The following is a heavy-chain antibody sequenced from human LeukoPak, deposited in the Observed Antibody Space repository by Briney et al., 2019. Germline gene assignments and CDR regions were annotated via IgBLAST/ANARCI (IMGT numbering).Heavy chain of an antibody. CDR2: IYSNGST. CDR3: ARGDPYCSGGSCYLDY. J-gene: IGHJ4*02. Sequence: GGSLRLSCAASGFTVSSNYMSWVRQAPGKGLEWVSVIYSNGSTNYADSVKGRFTISRDNSKNTLYLQMNSLRAEDTAVYYCARGDPYCSGGSCYLDYWGQGTLVTVSS. CDR1: GFTVSSNY. D-gene: IGHD2-15*01. V-gene: IGHV3-53*01.